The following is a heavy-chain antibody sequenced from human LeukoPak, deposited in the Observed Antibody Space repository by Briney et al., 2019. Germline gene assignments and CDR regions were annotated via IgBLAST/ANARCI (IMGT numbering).Heavy chain of an antibody. CDR1: GFTFSSYA. CDR3: AKVQDGPSTWYEFFQH. V-gene: IGHV3-23*01. J-gene: IGHJ1*01. CDR2: ISGSGGST. Sequence: GGSLRLSCAASGFTFSSYAMNWVRQAPGKGLEWVSAISGSGGSTYYADSVKGRFTVSRDNALNSLFLEIKSLRAEDSAMYYCAKVQDGPSTWYEFFQHWGQGTLVIVSS. D-gene: IGHD6-13*01.